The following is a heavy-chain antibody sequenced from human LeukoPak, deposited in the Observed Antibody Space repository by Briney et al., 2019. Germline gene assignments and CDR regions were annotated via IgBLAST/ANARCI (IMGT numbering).Heavy chain of an antibody. CDR1: GYTFTSYY. CDR2: INPSGGST. D-gene: IGHD2-15*01. Sequence: ASVKVSCKASGYTFTSYYMHWVRQAPAQGLEWMGVINPSGGSTGYAQKFQGRVTMTSDMSTSTVYMELSSLRSEDTAMYYCARRYCSGGGCPNDYWGQGTLVTVSS. CDR3: ARRYCSGGGCPNDY. V-gene: IGHV1-46*01. J-gene: IGHJ4*02.